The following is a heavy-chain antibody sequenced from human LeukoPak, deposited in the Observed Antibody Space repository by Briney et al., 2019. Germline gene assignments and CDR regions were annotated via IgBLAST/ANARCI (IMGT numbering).Heavy chain of an antibody. J-gene: IGHJ4*02. V-gene: IGHV3-33*01. D-gene: IGHD6-19*01. CDR2: IWYDGSNK. CDR3: ASDGYSSGWYIDY. CDR1: GFTFSSYG. Sequence: PGGSLRLSCAASGFTFSSYGMHWVRQAPGKGLEWVAVIWYDGSNKYYADSVKGRFTISRDNSKNTLYLQMNSLRAEDTAVYYCASDGYSSGWYIDYWGQGTLVTVSS.